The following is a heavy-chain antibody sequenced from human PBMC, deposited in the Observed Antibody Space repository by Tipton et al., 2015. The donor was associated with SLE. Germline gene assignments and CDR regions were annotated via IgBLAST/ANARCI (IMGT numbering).Heavy chain of an antibody. CDR1: GGSFSGYY. Sequence: TLSLTCAVYGGSFSGYYWSWIRQPPGKGLEWIGEINHSGSTNYNPSLKSRVTISVDTSKNQFSLKLSSVTAADTAVYYCSSRGYNYDFWGQGTLVTVSS. J-gene: IGHJ4*02. CDR3: SSRGYNYDF. CDR2: INHSGST. D-gene: IGHD5-18*01. V-gene: IGHV4-34*01.